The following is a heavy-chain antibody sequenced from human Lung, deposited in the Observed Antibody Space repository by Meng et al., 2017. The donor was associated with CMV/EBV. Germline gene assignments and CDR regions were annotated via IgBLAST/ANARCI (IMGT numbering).Heavy chain of an antibody. CDR1: GGTFSNHA. CDR3: ARDRTGDCSSTSCYNYYYYYGMDV. J-gene: IGHJ6*01. CDR2: IIPIFGIA. V-gene: IGHV1-69*05. D-gene: IGHD2-2*02. Sequence: SVXVSXKASGGTFSNHAFSWVRQAPGQGREWMGVIIPIFGIANYAQKFQGRVTIATDESTSTAYMELISLRHEDTAVYYCARDRTGDCSSTSCYNYYYYYGMDVWXEGTTVTVSS.